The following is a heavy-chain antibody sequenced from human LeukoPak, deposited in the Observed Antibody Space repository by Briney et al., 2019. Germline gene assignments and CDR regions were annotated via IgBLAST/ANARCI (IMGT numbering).Heavy chain of an antibody. D-gene: IGHD5-18*01. CDR1: GFTFSSYA. V-gene: IGHV3-23*01. CDR3: AKVRRGYSYGYDAFDI. J-gene: IGHJ3*02. CDR2: ISGSGGST. Sequence: PGGSLRLSCAASGFTFSSYAMSWVRQAPGKGLEWVSAISGSGGSTYYADSVKGRFTISRDNSKNTLYLQMNSLRAEDTAVYYCAKVRRGYSYGYDAFDIWGQGTMVTVPS.